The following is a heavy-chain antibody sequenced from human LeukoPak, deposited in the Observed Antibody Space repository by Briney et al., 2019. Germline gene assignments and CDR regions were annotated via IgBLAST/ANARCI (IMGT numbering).Heavy chain of an antibody. D-gene: IGHD4-17*01. CDR3: ARGLATVSPDY. J-gene: IGHJ4*02. CDR2: INHSGST. CDR1: GGSFSGYY. Sequence: SETLSLTCAVYGGSFSGYYWSWIRQPPGKGLEWIGEINHSGSTNYNPSLKSRVTISVDTSKNQFSLKLSSVTAADTAVYYCARGLATVSPDYWGQGTLVTVSS. V-gene: IGHV4-34*01.